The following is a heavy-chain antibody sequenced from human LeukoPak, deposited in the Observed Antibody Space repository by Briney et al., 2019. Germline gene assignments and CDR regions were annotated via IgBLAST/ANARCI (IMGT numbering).Heavy chain of an antibody. J-gene: IGHJ4*02. Sequence: ASVKVSCKASGYTFTSYDINWVRQATGQGLEWMGWMNPNSGNTGYAQKFQGRVTMTRNTSISTAYMEPSSLRSEDTAVYYCARGLIFSNYVGYWGQGTLVTVSS. CDR3: ARGLIFSNYVGY. D-gene: IGHD3/OR15-3a*01. CDR1: GYTFTSYD. CDR2: MNPNSGNT. V-gene: IGHV1-8*01.